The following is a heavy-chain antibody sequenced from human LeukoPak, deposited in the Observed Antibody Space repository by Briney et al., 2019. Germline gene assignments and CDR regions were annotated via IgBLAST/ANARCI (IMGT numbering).Heavy chain of an antibody. D-gene: IGHD1-7*01. Sequence: PGGSLRVSCAASGLTFSSYAMSWVRQAPGKGLEWVSAISGGGGYTYYADSVKGRFTMSRDNSKNTMYLQVNSLRAEDTAVYYCTREGMGTTFSAWFDPWGQGTLVTVSS. CDR1: GLTFSSYA. J-gene: IGHJ5*02. V-gene: IGHV3-23*01. CDR2: ISGGGGYT. CDR3: TREGMGTTFSAWFDP.